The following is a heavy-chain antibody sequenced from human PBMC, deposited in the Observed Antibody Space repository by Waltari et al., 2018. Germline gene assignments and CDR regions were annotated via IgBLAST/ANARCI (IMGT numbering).Heavy chain of an antibody. CDR3: ARALPDYYDSSGYFY. V-gene: IGHV1-69*01. Sequence: QVQLVQSGAEVKKPGSSVKVSCKASGGTFSSYAISWVRQAPGQGLEWMGGISPIFGTANYAQKFQGRVTITADESTSTAYMELSSLRSEDTAVYYCARALPDYYDSSGYFYWGQGTLVTVSS. J-gene: IGHJ4*02. D-gene: IGHD3-22*01. CDR2: ISPIFGTA. CDR1: GGTFSSYA.